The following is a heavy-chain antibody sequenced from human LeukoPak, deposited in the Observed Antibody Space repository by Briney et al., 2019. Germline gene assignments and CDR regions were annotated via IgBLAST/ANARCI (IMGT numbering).Heavy chain of an antibody. D-gene: IGHD3-3*01. CDR3: AREVPIFGVVIIGWFDP. CDR2: IYTSGST. V-gene: IGHV4-61*02. J-gene: IGHJ5*02. Sequence: PSQTLSLTCTVSGGSISSGSYYWSWIRQPTGKGLEWIVRIYTSGSTNYNPSLKSRVTISVDTSKNQFSLKLSSVTAADTAVYYCAREVPIFGVVIIGWFDPWGQGTLVTVSS. CDR1: GGSISSGSYY.